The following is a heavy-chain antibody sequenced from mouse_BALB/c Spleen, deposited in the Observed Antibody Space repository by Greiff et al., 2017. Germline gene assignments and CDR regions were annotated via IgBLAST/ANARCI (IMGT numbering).Heavy chain of an antibody. D-gene: IGHD2-2*01. CDR1: EYEFPSHD. Sequence: EVKVVESGGGLVKPGGSLKLSCESNEYEFPSHDMSWVRKTPEKRLELVAAINSDGGSTYYPDTMERRFIISRDNTKKTLYLQMSSLRSEDTALYYCARHGYYDAMDYWGQGTSVTVSS. CDR2: INSDGGST. J-gene: IGHJ4*01. CDR3: ARHGYYDAMDY. V-gene: IGHV5-2*01.